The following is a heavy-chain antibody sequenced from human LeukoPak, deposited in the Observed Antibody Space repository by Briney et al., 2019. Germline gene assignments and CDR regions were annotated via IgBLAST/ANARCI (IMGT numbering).Heavy chain of an antibody. Sequence: ASVKVSCKXSGYTFTSYDINWVRQATGQGLEWMGWMNPNSGNTGYTQKFQGRVTMTRNTSISTAYMELSSLRSEDTAVYYCARSRRYSSSSDYWGQGTLVTVSS. J-gene: IGHJ4*02. D-gene: IGHD6-6*01. CDR1: GYTFTSYD. CDR2: MNPNSGNT. V-gene: IGHV1-8*01. CDR3: ARSRRYSSSSDY.